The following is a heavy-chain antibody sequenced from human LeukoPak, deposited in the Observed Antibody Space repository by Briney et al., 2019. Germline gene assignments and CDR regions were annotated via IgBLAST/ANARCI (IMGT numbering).Heavy chain of an antibody. CDR2: ITSAGDT. Sequence: SETLSLTCTVSGGSISPYFWSWIRQPAGKGLEWISRITSAGDTVYNPSLRGRVTMSLDTSNNQFSLILNSVTASDTALYYCAREDLKLPPNWFDPWGQGTLVTVSS. CDR1: GGSISPYF. J-gene: IGHJ5*02. V-gene: IGHV4-4*07. CDR3: AREDLKLPPNWFDP.